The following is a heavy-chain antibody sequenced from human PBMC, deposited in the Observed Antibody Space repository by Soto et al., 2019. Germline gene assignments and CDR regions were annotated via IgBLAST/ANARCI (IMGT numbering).Heavy chain of an antibody. D-gene: IGHD3-9*01. CDR3: ARGTYYDIFTGYQSFDY. Sequence: EVQLVETGGGLIQPGGSLRLSCAASGFTVSSNYMSWVRQAPGKGLEWVSVIYSGGSTYYADSVKGRFTISRDNSKNTLYLQMNSLRSEDTAVYYCARGTYYDIFTGYQSFDYCGQGTLVTVS. J-gene: IGHJ4*02. CDR2: IYSGGST. V-gene: IGHV3-53*02. CDR1: GFTVSSNY.